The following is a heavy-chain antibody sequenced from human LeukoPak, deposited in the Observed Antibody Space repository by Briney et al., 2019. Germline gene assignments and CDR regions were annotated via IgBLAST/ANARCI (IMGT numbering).Heavy chain of an antibody. CDR1: GSTFSNYA. CDR3: AKNSGAMVTSLDY. J-gene: IGHJ4*02. CDR2: ISTSGGTT. D-gene: IGHD5-18*01. Sequence: GGCLRLSCAASGSTFSNYAMSWVRQAPGKGLEWVSVISTSGGTTDYADSVKGRFSIARDNSKNTLYLQMNSLRAEDTAIYYCAKNSGAMVTSLDYWGQGTLVTVSS. V-gene: IGHV3-23*01.